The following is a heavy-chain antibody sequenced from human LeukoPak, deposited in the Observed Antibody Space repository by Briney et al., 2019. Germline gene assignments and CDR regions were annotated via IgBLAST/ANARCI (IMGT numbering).Heavy chain of an antibody. Sequence: GGSLRLSCAVSGITLSNYGMSWVRQAPGKGLEWVAGISDSGGSTNYADSVKDRFTISRDNPKNTLYLQMNSLRAEDTAVYFCAKRGVVIRVILVGFHKEAYYFDSWGQGALVTVSP. V-gene: IGHV3-23*01. J-gene: IGHJ4*02. CDR1: GITLSNYG. CDR2: ISDSGGST. CDR3: AKRGVVIRVILVGFHKEAYYFDS. D-gene: IGHD3-22*01.